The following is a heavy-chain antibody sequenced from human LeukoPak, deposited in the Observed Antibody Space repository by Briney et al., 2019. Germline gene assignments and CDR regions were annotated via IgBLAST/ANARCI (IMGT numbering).Heavy chain of an antibody. D-gene: IGHD4-17*01. J-gene: IGHJ5*02. V-gene: IGHV6-1*01. CDR1: GDGVSSNSAA. CDR2: TYYRSKWYN. CDR3: VRHLTVTTIRWFYP. Sequence: SQTLSLTCAISGDGVSSNSAAWNWIWQSPSRGLEWLGRTYYRSKWYNDYAVSVKSRITINPDTSKNHFSLQLNSVTPEDTAVYYCVRHLTVTTIRWFYPWGQGTLVTVSS.